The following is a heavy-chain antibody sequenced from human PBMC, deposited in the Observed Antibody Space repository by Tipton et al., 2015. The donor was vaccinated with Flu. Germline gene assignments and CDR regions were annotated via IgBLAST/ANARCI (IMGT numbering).Heavy chain of an antibody. J-gene: IGHJ4*02. V-gene: IGHV4-4*07. CDR3: ARGSGSGTFMIFDL. CDR1: GGSLSGYY. Sequence: TLSLTCTVSGGSLSGYYWSWIRRPAGKGLEWIGRMYTSGSTNYNPSLKSRLTMSVDASKQQFSLKLSSMTAADTAVYYCARGSGSGTFMIFDLWGQGTLVTVSS. CDR2: MYTSGST. D-gene: IGHD3-10*01.